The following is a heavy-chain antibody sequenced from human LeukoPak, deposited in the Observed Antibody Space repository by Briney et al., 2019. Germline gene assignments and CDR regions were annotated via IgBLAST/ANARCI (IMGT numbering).Heavy chain of an antibody. V-gene: IGHV4-34*01. CDR2: INHSGGT. CDR3: VRGRNVKWVPGVGGNPRASRYYYYMDV. D-gene: IGHD4-23*01. J-gene: IGHJ6*03. CDR1: GGSVTGFS. Sequence: SETLSLTCAVYGGSVTGFSWSWIRQSPVKGLESIGEINHSGGTNYAPSLQSRVTLSLDTSKNRFSLTLTSVTAADTAVYYCVRGRNVKWVPGVGGNPRASRYYYYMDVWGKGTTVTVSS.